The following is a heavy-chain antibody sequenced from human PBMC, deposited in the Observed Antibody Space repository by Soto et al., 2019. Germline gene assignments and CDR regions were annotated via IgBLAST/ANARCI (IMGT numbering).Heavy chain of an antibody. CDR2: ISYDGSNK. CDR1: GFTFSSYG. D-gene: IGHD2-8*01. CDR3: ANSEWVY. Sequence: QPGGSLRLSCAASGFTFSSYGMHWVRQAPGKGLEWVAVISYDGSNKYYADSVKGRFTISRDNSKNTLYLQMNSLRAEDTAVYYCANSEWVYWGQGTLVTVSS. J-gene: IGHJ4*02. V-gene: IGHV3-30*18.